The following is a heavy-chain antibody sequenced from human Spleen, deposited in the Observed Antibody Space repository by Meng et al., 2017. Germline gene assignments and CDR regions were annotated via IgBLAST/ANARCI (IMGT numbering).Heavy chain of an antibody. CDR1: GDSINSDSW. Sequence: QVQLQESGPGLVKPSVTLSLTCTGSGDSINSDSWWSWVRQPPGKGLEWIGEVYHRGDTNYNPSLKSRVVISVDKSKNQFSLNLSSVTAADTAVYYCGRDQGRELINHWGQGTLVTVSS. D-gene: IGHD1-7*01. V-gene: IGHV4-4*02. J-gene: IGHJ4*02. CDR3: GRDQGRELINH. CDR2: VYHRGDT.